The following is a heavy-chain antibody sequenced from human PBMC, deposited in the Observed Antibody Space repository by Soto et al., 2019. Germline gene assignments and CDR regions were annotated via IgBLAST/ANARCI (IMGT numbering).Heavy chain of an antibody. J-gene: IGHJ4*02. CDR2: ISSDGSTK. V-gene: IGHV3-30-3*01. CDR1: GFTFSTYV. CDR3: ATINLAVTTIDH. D-gene: IGHD4-4*01. Sequence: VQLVESGGGLVQPGGSLRLSCAASGFTFSTYVMHWVRQAPGKGLEWVAVISSDGSTKYYADSVKGRFTISRDNSNNTLYLQMSSLRPEDTAVYHCATINLAVTTIDHWGQGTLVTVSS.